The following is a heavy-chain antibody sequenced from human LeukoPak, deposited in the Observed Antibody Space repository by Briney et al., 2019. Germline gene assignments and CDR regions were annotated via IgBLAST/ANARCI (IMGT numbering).Heavy chain of an antibody. CDR3: AAIRYNYGKSF. J-gene: IGHJ4*02. CDR2: VDPEDGEV. CDR1: VYTFTTYF. D-gene: IGHD3-10*01. V-gene: IGHV1-69-2*01. Sequence: ASVTISCKPSVYTFTTYFIHWVPQAPGKGLKWVGRVDPEDGEVIYGEKFQGRVTINADTSTDTSYLELTSLRSEDTAVFYCAAIRYNYGKSFWGQGTLVTVSS.